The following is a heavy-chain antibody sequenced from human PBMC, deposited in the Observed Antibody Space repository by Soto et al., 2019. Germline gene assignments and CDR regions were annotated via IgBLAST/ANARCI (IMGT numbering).Heavy chain of an antibody. CDR1: GYSFTNYW. CDR2: IDPTDSYT. Sequence: PGESLKISCKGSGYSFTNYWISWVRQMPGKGLEWMGRIDPTDSYTDYSPSFQGHVTISADKSTRTAYLQWGSLKASDTAVYYCARLNKHGHYFALDVWGQGTTVTVSS. J-gene: IGHJ6*02. CDR3: ARLNKHGHYFALDV. V-gene: IGHV5-10-1*01.